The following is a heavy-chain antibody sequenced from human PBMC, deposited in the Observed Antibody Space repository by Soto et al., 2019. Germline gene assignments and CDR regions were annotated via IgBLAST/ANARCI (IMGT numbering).Heavy chain of an antibody. CDR1: GGTVSNSA. CDR3: GRGSSWTKVEY. CDR2: IIPIFGPA. Sequence: QVQLVQSGAEVKKPGSSVKVSCKASGGTVSNSAISWLRQAPGQGLEWMGGIIPIFGPAIYARKFRGRATITADESTSTAYMELSTVRSEETAVYYCGRGSSWTKVEYWGQGTQVTVSS. D-gene: IGHD2-15*01. V-gene: IGHV1-69*01. J-gene: IGHJ4*02.